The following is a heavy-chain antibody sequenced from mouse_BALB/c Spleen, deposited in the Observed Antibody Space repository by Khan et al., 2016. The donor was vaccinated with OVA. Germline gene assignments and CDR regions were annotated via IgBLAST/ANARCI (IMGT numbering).Heavy chain of an antibody. Sequence: QVQLKESGAELARPGASVKMSCKASGYTFTSYTIHWIKLRPGQGLEWIGFINPSNGYTNYNQKFKDKATWTADKSSTTVYMQLSSLTSDDSAVYNCVRNGAYHRNDGWFAYWGQGTLVTVSA. CDR1: GYTFTSYT. D-gene: IGHD2-14*01. V-gene: IGHV1-4*01. CDR2: INPSNGYT. CDR3: VRNGAYHRNDGWFAY. J-gene: IGHJ3*01.